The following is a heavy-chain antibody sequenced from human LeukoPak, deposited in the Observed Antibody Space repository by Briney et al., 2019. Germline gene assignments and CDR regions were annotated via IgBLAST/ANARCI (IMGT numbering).Heavy chain of an antibody. J-gene: IGHJ4*02. CDR3: ARGSRYCGTTSCSSFDY. V-gene: IGHV4-59*01. Sequence: SETLSLTCTVSRGSISSYYWNWIRQSPRGGLEWIGYMFHSGSPNYNPSLKSRVAISIDTSKNQFSLKLSSVTAADTAVYYCARGSRYCGTTSCSSFDYWGQGTLVTVSS. CDR1: RGSISSYY. CDR2: MFHSGSP. D-gene: IGHD2-2*01.